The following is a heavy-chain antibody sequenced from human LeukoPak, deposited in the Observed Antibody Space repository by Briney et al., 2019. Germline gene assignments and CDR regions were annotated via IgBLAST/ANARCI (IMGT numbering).Heavy chain of an antibody. CDR1: GLTFSSYA. V-gene: IGHV3-23*01. D-gene: IGHD3-10*01. CDR3: ATYGWGSYYRKAFDY. CDR2: ITISGATT. Sequence: GGSLRLSCAPSGLTFSSYAMSWVRHAPGKGLEWVSSITISGATTYYADSVKGRLTISRDNSKTTLYLQMNSLRAEDTAVYYCATYGWGSYYRKAFDYWGQGTLVTVSS. J-gene: IGHJ4*02.